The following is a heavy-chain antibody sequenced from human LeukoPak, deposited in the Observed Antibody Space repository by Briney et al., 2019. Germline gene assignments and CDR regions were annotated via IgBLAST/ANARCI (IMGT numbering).Heavy chain of an antibody. V-gene: IGHV3-21*01. CDR3: ARRGLYCSGGSCPPSYYYYYMDV. Sequence: AGGSLRLSCAASGFTFSSYSMNWVRQAPGKGLEWVSSISSSSSYIYYADSVKGRFTSSRDNSKNTLYLQMGSLRAEDMAVYYCARRGLYCSGGSCPPSYYYYYMDVWGKGTTVTVSS. D-gene: IGHD2-15*01. J-gene: IGHJ6*03. CDR2: ISSSSSYI. CDR1: GFTFSSYS.